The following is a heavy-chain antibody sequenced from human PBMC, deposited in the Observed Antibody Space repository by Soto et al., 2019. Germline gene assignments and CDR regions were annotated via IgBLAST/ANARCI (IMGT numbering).Heavy chain of an antibody. CDR3: GSVPN. CDR2: IIPTFRTT. V-gene: IGHV1-69*13. Sequence: SVKVSCKASGGSFSGQAVSWVRQAPGQRLEWMGGIIPTFRTTNYARKFQGRLTITADESTSTASMELTSLTPEDTAVYYCGSVPNWGQGTLVTVSS. CDR1: GGSFSGQA. J-gene: IGHJ4*02.